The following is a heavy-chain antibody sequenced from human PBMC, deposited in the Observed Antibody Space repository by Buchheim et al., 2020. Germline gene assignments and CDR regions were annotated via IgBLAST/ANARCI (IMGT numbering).Heavy chain of an antibody. J-gene: IGHJ4*02. Sequence: EVQLEESGGGLVQPGGSLRLSCGASGFPFSSHWMIWVRQAPGKGLEWVANINQGGSEKYYVDSVKGRFTISRDNAKNSLYLQMNSLRGEDTSVYYCSTGGGFGIPRGGYWGQGTL. D-gene: IGHD2-8*02. CDR1: GFPFSSHW. CDR3: STGGGFGIPRGGY. CDR2: INQGGSEK. V-gene: IGHV3-7*01.